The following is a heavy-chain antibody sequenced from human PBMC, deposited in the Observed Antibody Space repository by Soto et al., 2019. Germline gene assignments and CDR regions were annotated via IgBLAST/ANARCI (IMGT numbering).Heavy chain of an antibody. D-gene: IGHD6-13*01. Sequence: GGSLRLSCAASGFTFSSYDMHWVRQAPGKGLEWVGVISYGVSNKYYADSVKGRFTVSRDNSKNTLYLQMNSLRTEDTAVYYCAKGSSWFDSWGQGTLVTVYS. CDR1: GFTFSSYD. CDR3: AKGSSWFDS. V-gene: IGHV3-30*18. CDR2: ISYGVSNK. J-gene: IGHJ5*01.